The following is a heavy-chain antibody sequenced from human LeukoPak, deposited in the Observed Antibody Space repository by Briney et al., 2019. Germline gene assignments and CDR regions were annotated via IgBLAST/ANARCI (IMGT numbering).Heavy chain of an antibody. CDR1: GFTFSSYE. D-gene: IGHD3-22*01. Sequence: GGSLRLSCAASGFTFSSYEMNWVRQAPGKGLEWVSYISSSGSTIYYADSVKGRFTISRDNAKNSLYLQMNSLRAEDTAVYYCARGGSYDYYDSSGSLDYWGQGTLVTVSS. J-gene: IGHJ4*02. CDR2: ISSSGSTI. CDR3: ARGGSYDYYDSSGSLDY. V-gene: IGHV3-48*03.